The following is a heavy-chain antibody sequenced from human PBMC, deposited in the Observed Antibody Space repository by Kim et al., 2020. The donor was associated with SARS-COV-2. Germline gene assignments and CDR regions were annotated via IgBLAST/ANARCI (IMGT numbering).Heavy chain of an antibody. CDR1: GFTFSSYE. J-gene: IGHJ4*02. V-gene: IGHV3-48*03. Sequence: GGSLRLSCAASGFTFSSYEMNWVRQAPGKGLEWVSYISSSGSTIYYADSVKGRFTISRDNAKNSLYLQMNSLRAEDTAVYYCASLTDYGILTGYYSWGQGTLVTVSS. CDR2: ISSSGSTI. CDR3: ASLTDYGILTGYYS. D-gene: IGHD3-9*01.